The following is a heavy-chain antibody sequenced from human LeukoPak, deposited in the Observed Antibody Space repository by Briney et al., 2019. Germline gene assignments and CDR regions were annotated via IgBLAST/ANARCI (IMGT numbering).Heavy chain of an antibody. Sequence: SETLSLTCTVSGGSISSSSYYWGWIRQPPGKGLEWIGSIFYRGSTYYNPSLKSRVTISVDTSKNQFSLKLSSVTAADTAVYYCARAICSGGSCQYYYYYYMDVWGKGTTVTVSS. CDR2: IFYRGST. J-gene: IGHJ6*03. D-gene: IGHD2-15*01. CDR1: GGSISSSSYY. CDR3: ARAICSGGSCQYYYYYYMDV. V-gene: IGHV4-39*07.